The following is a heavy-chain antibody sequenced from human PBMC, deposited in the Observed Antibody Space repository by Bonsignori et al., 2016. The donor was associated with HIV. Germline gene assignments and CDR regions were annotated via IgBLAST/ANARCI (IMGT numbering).Heavy chain of an antibody. CDR1: GGSISSGSYY. CDR2: IYTSGST. J-gene: IGHJ5*02. V-gene: IGHV4-61*02. Sequence: SETLSLTCTVSGGSISSGSYYWSWIRQPAGKGLEWIGRIYTSGSTNYNPSLKSRVTISVDTSKNQFSLKLSSVTAADTAVYYCARGLLGMGWFDPWGQGTLVTVSS. CDR3: ARGLLGMGWFDP. D-gene: IGHD7-27*01.